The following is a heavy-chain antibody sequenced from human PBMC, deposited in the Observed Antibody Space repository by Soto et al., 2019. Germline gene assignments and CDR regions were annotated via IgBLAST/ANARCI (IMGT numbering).Heavy chain of an antibody. CDR1: GFTFSSYS. Sequence: EVQLVESGGGLVQPGGSLRLSCAASGFTFSSYSMNWVRQAPGKGLEWVSYISSSSSTIYYADSVKGRFTISRDNAKNSLYLQMNSLRAEDTAVYYCARDYPEYSSFTYYYYYYMDVWGKGTTVTVSS. CDR3: ARDYPEYSSFTYYYYYYMDV. V-gene: IGHV3-48*01. J-gene: IGHJ6*03. D-gene: IGHD6-6*01. CDR2: ISSSSSTI.